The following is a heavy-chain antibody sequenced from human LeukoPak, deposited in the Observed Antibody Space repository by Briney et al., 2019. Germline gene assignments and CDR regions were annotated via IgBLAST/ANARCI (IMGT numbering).Heavy chain of an antibody. CDR2: ITSSGSTI. CDR3: ARDHRRGSSPLDY. Sequence: PGGSLRLSCAASGFTFSSYEMSWVRQAPGNGLEWVSYITSSGSTIYYEDSVKGRFTISRDNAKNSLYLQMNSLRAEDTAVYYCARDHRRGSSPLDYWGQGALVTVSS. J-gene: IGHJ4*02. V-gene: IGHV3-48*03. D-gene: IGHD1-26*01. CDR1: GFTFSSYE.